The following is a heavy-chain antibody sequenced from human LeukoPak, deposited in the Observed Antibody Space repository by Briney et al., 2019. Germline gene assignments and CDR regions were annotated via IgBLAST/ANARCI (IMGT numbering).Heavy chain of an antibody. Sequence: KASETLTLTCTASGGSISSYYWSWIRQPPGKGLEWIGYIYYSGSTNYNPSLKSRVTISVDTSKNQFSLKLSSVTAADTYVYYCAGVTAVADLGWFDPWGQGTLVTVSS. CDR3: AGVTAVADLGWFDP. V-gene: IGHV4-59*08. J-gene: IGHJ5*02. D-gene: IGHD6-19*01. CDR2: IYYSGST. CDR1: GGSISSYY.